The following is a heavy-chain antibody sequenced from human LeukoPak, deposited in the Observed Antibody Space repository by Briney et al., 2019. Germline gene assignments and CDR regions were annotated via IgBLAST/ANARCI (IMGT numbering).Heavy chain of an antibody. CDR1: GGTFSSYA. Sequence: ASVKVSCKASGGTFSSYAISWVRQAPGQGLEWMGGIIPTFGTANYAQKFQGRVTITADESTSTAYMELSSLRSEDTAVYYCAREAESNDWFDPWGQGTLVTVSS. D-gene: IGHD2/OR15-2a*01. J-gene: IGHJ5*02. CDR2: IIPTFGTA. CDR3: AREAESNDWFDP. V-gene: IGHV1-69*13.